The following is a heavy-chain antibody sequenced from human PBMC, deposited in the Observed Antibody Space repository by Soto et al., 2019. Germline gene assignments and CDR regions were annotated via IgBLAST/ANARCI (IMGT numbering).Heavy chain of an antibody. Sequence: QVQLVESGGGVVQPGRSLRLSCAASGFTFSSYGIHWVRQAPGKGLEWVAVIWYDGSNKYYADSVKGRFTISRDNSKNTLYLQMNSLRAEDTAVYYCARDRIVGARGGFGYWGQGTLVTVSS. CDR3: ARDRIVGARGGFGY. J-gene: IGHJ4*02. V-gene: IGHV3-33*01. CDR1: GFTFSSYG. CDR2: IWYDGSNK. D-gene: IGHD1-26*01.